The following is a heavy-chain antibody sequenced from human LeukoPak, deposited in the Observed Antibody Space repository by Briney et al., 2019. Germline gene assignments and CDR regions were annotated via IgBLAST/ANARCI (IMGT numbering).Heavy chain of an antibody. CDR3: ARDAKYCSSTSCYLYYYYMDV. CDR1: GFTFSSYS. J-gene: IGHJ6*03. Sequence: GGSLTLSCAASGFTFSSYSMNWVRQAPGKGLEWVSSISSSSSYIYYADSVKGRFTISRDNAKNSLYLQMNSLRAEDTAVYYCARDAKYCSSTSCYLYYYYMDVWGKGTTVTVSS. D-gene: IGHD2-2*01. CDR2: ISSSSSYI. V-gene: IGHV3-21*01.